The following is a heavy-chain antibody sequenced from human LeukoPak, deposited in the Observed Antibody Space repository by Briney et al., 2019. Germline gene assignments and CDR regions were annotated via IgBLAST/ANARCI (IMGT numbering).Heavy chain of an antibody. Sequence: GGSLRLSCAASGFTFSSHWMHWVRQAPGKGLVWVSRINGDGSNTTYADSVKGRFTISRDNSKNTLYLQMNSLRAEDTAVYYCAKGYCSSTSCYLHYWGQGTLVTVSS. V-gene: IGHV3-74*03. CDR2: INGDGSNT. CDR3: AKGYCSSTSCYLHY. J-gene: IGHJ4*02. CDR1: GFTFSSHW. D-gene: IGHD2-2*01.